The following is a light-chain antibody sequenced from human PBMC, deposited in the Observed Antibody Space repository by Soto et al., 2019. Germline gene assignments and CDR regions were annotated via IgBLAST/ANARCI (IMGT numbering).Light chain of an antibody. CDR3: QQSYSTPCT. V-gene: IGKV1-39*01. J-gene: IGKJ2*02. CDR1: QSISSY. Sequence: DIPMTQSPSSLSASVGDRVTITCRASQSISSYLNWYQQKPGKAPKLLIYAASSLQSGVPSRFSGSGSGTDFTLTISSLQPEDFATYYCQQSYSTPCTFGQGTKLEMK. CDR2: AAS.